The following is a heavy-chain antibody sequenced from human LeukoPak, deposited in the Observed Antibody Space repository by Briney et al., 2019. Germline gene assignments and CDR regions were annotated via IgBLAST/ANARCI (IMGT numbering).Heavy chain of an antibody. V-gene: IGHV4-59*01. J-gene: IGHJ4*02. CDR3: ARGSINWGYFDY. CDR1: GGSISSYY. CDR2: IFYSGSN. D-gene: IGHD3-16*01. Sequence: SETLSLTCTVSGGSISSYYWSWIRQPPGKGLEWIGYIFYSGSNNYNPSLKSRVTISVDTSKNQYSLKLSSVTAADTAVYYCARGSINWGYFDYWGQGTLVTVSS.